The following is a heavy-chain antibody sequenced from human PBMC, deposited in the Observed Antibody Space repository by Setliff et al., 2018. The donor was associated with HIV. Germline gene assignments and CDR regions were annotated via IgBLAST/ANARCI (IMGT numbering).Heavy chain of an antibody. V-gene: IGHV3-30*04. CDR2: ISYDGSNK. D-gene: IGHD3-22*01. CDR1: GSTFSSYA. Sequence: GGSLRLSCAASGSTFSSYAMHWVRQAPGKGLEWVAVISYDGSNKYYADSVKGRFTISRDNSKNTLYLQMNSLRAEDTAVYYCARDQNYYDSSGLDYWGQGTLVTVSS. CDR3: ARDQNYYDSSGLDY. J-gene: IGHJ4*02.